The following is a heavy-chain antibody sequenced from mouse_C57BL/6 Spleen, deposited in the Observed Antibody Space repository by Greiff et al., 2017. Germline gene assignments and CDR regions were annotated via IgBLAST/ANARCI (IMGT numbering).Heavy chain of an antibody. J-gene: IGHJ2*01. Sequence: QVQLQQSGAELVMPGASVKLSCKASGYTFTSYWMHWVKQRPGQGLEWIGEIDPSDSYTNYNQKFKGKSTLTVDKSSSTAYMQLSSLTSEDSAVYYCARDDGSRSYFDYWGQGTTLTVSS. CDR1: GYTFTSYW. CDR3: ARDDGSRSYFDY. V-gene: IGHV1-69*01. D-gene: IGHD2-3*01. CDR2: IDPSDSYT.